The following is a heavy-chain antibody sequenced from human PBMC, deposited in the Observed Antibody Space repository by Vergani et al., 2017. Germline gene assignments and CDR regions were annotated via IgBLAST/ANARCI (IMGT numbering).Heavy chain of an antibody. J-gene: IGHJ6*03. V-gene: IGHV1-69*04. CDR3: ARDAPSLLWFGESSVEHYYYYMDV. CDR2: IIPILGIA. Sequence: QVQLVQSGAEVKKPGSSVKVSCKASGGTFSSYAISWVRQAPGQGLEWMGRIIPILGIANYAQKFQGRVTITADKSTSTAYMELSSLRSEDTAVYYCARDAPSLLWFGESSVEHYYYYMDVWGKGTTVTVSS. D-gene: IGHD3-10*01. CDR1: GGTFSSYA.